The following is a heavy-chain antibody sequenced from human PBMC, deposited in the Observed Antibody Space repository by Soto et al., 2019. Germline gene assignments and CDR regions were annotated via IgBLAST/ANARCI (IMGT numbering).Heavy chain of an antibody. D-gene: IGHD6-19*01. CDR2: INAGNGNT. Sequence: QVQLVQSGAEVKKPGASVKVSCKASGYTFTSYAMHWVRQAPGQRREWMGWINAGNGNTKYSQKFQGRVTITRDTSARTAYIELSSLRSEDTAVYYCARVIGGWYYFDYWGQGTLVTVSS. V-gene: IGHV1-3*01. J-gene: IGHJ4*02. CDR3: ARVIGGWYYFDY. CDR1: GYTFTSYA.